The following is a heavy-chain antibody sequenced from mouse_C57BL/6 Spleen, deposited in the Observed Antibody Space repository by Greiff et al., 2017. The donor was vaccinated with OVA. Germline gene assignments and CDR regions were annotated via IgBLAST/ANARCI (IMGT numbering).Heavy chain of an antibody. CDR3: TRDAYGSSYVNYAMDY. CDR1: GFTFSSYA. V-gene: IGHV5-9-1*02. D-gene: IGHD1-1*01. J-gene: IGHJ4*01. CDR2: ISSGGDYI. Sequence: EVQVVESGEGLVKPGGSLKLSCAASGFTFSSYAMSWVRQTPEKRLEWVAYISSGGDYIYYADTVKGRFTISRDNARNTLYLQMSSLKSEDTAMYYCTRDAYGSSYVNYAMDYWGQGTSVTVSS.